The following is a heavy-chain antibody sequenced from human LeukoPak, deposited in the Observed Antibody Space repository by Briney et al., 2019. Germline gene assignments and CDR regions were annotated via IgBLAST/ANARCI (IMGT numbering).Heavy chain of an antibody. CDR2: INHSGST. CDR1: GGSFSGYY. CDR3: ARARGYSGYALY. J-gene: IGHJ4*02. Sequence: PSETLSLTCAAYGGSFSGYYWSWIRQPPGKGLEWIGEINHSGSTNYNPSLNSRVTISVDTSKNQFSLKLSSVTAADTAVYYCARARGYSGYALYWGQGTLVTVSS. V-gene: IGHV4-34*01. D-gene: IGHD5-12*01.